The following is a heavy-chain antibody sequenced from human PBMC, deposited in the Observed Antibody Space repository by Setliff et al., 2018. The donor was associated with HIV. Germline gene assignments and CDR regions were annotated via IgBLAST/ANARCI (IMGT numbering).Heavy chain of an antibody. Sequence: GVLRLSCAASGLTFSSYWISWARQAPGKGLEWVANINQDGSAKYYVDSVKGRFTISRDNAKNSLYLQMNSLRAEDTAVYYCARDSGTTVGATRPGYWGQGTLVTVSS. V-gene: IGHV3-7*01. D-gene: IGHD1-26*01. CDR3: ARDSGTTVGATRPGY. J-gene: IGHJ4*02. CDR2: INQDGSAK. CDR1: GLTFSSYW.